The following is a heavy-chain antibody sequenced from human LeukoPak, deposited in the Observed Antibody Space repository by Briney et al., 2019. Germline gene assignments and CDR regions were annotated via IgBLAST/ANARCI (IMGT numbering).Heavy chain of an antibody. Sequence: QSGGSLRLSCAASGFSFSTYWMSWVRQTPEKGLEFVANIDQGGSVRNYMDSLKGRCTISRDNAKKSLYLEINNLRADDTAVYYCARDPESSSFDLWGRGALVTVSS. CDR3: ARDPESSSFDL. J-gene: IGHJ4*02. D-gene: IGHD6-13*01. V-gene: IGHV3-7*01. CDR2: IDQGGSVR. CDR1: GFSFSTYW.